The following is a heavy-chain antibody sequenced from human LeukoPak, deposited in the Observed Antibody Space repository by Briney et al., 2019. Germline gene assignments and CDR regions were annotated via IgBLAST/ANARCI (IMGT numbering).Heavy chain of an antibody. CDR1: GFTFSSYG. Sequence: GGSLRLSCAASGFTFSSYGMHWVRQAPGKGLEWVAVMSFDGSNTHYADSVKGRFTVSRDNSKNTLYLQMTSLRAEDTAVYYCARVPYGGVYWYFDLWGRGTLVTVSS. CDR2: MSFDGSNT. D-gene: IGHD3-10*01. J-gene: IGHJ2*01. V-gene: IGHV3-30*03. CDR3: ARVPYGGVYWYFDL.